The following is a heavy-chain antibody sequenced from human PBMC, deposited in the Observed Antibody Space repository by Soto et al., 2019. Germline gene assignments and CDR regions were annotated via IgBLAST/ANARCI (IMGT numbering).Heavy chain of an antibody. J-gene: IGHJ6*02. D-gene: IGHD2-21*01. Sequence: SETLSLTCTVSGGSISSGGYYWSWIRQHPGKGLEWIGYIYYSGSTYYNPSLKSRVTISVDTSKNQFSLKLSSVTAADTAVYYCARDVYSTYYYGMDVWGQGAPVTVSS. CDR1: GGSISSGGYY. CDR3: ARDVYSTYYYGMDV. CDR2: IYYSGST. V-gene: IGHV4-31*03.